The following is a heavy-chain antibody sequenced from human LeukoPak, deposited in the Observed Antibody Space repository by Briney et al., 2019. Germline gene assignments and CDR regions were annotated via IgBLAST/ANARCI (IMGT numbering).Heavy chain of an antibody. CDR1: GYTFTGYY. V-gene: IGHV1-2*02. CDR2: INPNTGGT. D-gene: IGHD5-24*01. J-gene: IGHJ4*02. Sequence: ASVKVSCKASGYTFTGYYIHWVRQAPGQGPEWMGYINPNTGGTKYAQIFQDRDTMTRDTSISTAYMELSRLRSDDTAVYYCARVRDGNTVDFDYWGQGTLVTVSS. CDR3: ARVRDGNTVDFDY.